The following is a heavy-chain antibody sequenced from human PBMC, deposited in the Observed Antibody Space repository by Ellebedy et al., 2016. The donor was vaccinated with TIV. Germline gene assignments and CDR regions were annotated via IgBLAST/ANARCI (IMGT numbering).Heavy chain of an antibody. Sequence: GESLKISXAASGLTVSSNYMSWVRQAPGKGLEWVSAISGSGGSTYYADSVKGRFTISRDNSKNTLYLQMNSLRSEDTAVYYCARGPNLAVAGTDYWGQGTLVTVSS. CDR2: ISGSGGST. J-gene: IGHJ4*02. CDR1: GLTVSSNY. CDR3: ARGPNLAVAGTDY. D-gene: IGHD6-19*01. V-gene: IGHV3-23*01.